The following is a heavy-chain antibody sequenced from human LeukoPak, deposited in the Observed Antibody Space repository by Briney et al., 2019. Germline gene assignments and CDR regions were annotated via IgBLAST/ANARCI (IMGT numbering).Heavy chain of an antibody. CDR2: VSNDGSSA. J-gene: IGHJ4*02. CDR1: GFTLSNYW. D-gene: IGHD6-13*01. CDR3: VGAAADTTPRP. V-gene: IGHV3-74*01. Sequence: QTGGSLRLSCAASGFTLSNYWMHWVRQGPGKGLVWVSRVSNDGSSAAYADSVRGRFTISRDNAKNTLYLQMNSLRAEDTAVYYCVGAAADTTPRPWGQGTLVTVSS.